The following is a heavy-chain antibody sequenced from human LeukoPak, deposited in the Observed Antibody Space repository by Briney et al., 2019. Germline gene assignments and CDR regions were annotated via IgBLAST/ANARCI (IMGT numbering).Heavy chain of an antibody. CDR2: INTDGSNI. CDR3: ARDTTYYSDRRGYYYYPFDS. D-gene: IGHD3-22*01. V-gene: IGHV3-74*01. Sequence: GGSLSLSCAASGFTFSSYEMNWVRQAPGKGLVWVSRINTDGSNIGYADSVKGRFTISRDNAKNTLYLQMSSLRPEDTAVYYCARDTTYYSDRRGYYYYPFDSWGQGTLVTVSS. J-gene: IGHJ4*02. CDR1: GFTFSSYE.